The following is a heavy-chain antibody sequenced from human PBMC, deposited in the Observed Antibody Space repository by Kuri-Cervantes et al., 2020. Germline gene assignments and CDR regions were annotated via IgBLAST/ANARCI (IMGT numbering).Heavy chain of an antibody. V-gene: IGHV1-18*01. CDR2: ISAYNGNT. D-gene: IGHD3-10*01. CDR1: GYTFTSYG. CDR3: ARDEGAYGSGSYYNFDY. Sequence: ASVKVSCKASGYTFTSYGISWVRQAPGQGLEWMGRISAYNGNTNYAQKFQGRVTMTRDTSTSTVYMELSSLRSEDTAVYYCARDEGAYGSGSYYNFDYWGQGTLVTVSS. J-gene: IGHJ4*02.